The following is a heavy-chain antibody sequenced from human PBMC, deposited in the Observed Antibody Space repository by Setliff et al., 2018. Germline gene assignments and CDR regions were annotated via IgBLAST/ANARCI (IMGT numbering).Heavy chain of an antibody. D-gene: IGHD3-22*01. CDR3: ARIPFYYDSSGYYYDLNWYFDL. Sequence: PSETLSLTCTVSGVSINNYYWSWIRQPPGKGLEWIGYINYSGNTNYNPSLRSRVTMSVDTSKNQFSLKLTSVTAADTAVYFCARIPFYYDSSGYYYDLNWYFDLWGRGALVTVSS. V-gene: IGHV4-59*08. CDR1: GVSINNYY. CDR2: INYSGNT. J-gene: IGHJ2*01.